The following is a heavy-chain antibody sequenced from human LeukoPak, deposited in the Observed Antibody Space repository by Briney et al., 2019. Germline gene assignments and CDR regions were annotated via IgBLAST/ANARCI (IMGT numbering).Heavy chain of an antibody. Sequence: SETLSLTCTVSGDSISSQYWSWIRHPPGKGLEWIAYIYDSGSTNYNPSLKSRVTISADTSKNQFSLKLNSVTAADTAVYYCAKGAGWYDHWGQGTLVTVSS. CDR1: GDSISSQY. CDR2: IYDSGST. V-gene: IGHV4-59*11. J-gene: IGHJ5*02. D-gene: IGHD6-19*01. CDR3: AKGAGWYDH.